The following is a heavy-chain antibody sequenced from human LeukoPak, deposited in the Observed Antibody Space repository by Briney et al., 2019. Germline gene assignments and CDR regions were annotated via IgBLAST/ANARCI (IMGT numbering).Heavy chain of an antibody. CDR2: IYYSGST. Sequence: PSQTLSLTCTVSGGSISSGGYYWSWIRQRPGKGLEWIGYIYYSGSTYYNPSLKSRVTISVDTSKNQFSLKLSSVTAADTAVYYCARVTTTTVTTGFDYWGQGTLVTVSS. CDR3: ARVTTTTVTTGFDY. V-gene: IGHV4-31*03. D-gene: IGHD4-17*01. CDR1: GGSISSGGYY. J-gene: IGHJ4*02.